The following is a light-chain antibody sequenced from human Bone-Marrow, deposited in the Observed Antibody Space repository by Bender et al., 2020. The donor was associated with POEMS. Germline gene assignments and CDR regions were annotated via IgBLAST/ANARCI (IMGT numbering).Light chain of an antibody. CDR2: EDS. Sequence: QSALTQPASVSGSPGQSITISCTGTSNDVGNYNLVSWYQQHPGKAPKLMIYEDSERPSGVSDRFSGSKSGNTASLTISGLQAEDEADYYCCSYAGSDIHWVFGGGTKLTV. CDR1: SNDVGNYNL. V-gene: IGLV2-23*01. CDR3: CSYAGSDIHWV. J-gene: IGLJ3*02.